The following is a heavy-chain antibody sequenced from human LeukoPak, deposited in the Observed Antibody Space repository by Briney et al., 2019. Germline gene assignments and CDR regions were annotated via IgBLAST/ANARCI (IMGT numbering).Heavy chain of an antibody. Sequence: PGGSLRLSCAASGFTFTNYVMSWVRQAPGKGLEWVAVIWYDGSNKYYADSVKGRFTISRDNSKNTLYLQMNSLRAEDTAVYYCARDLYYYDSSGYLDYWGQGTLVTVSS. CDR2: IWYDGSNK. D-gene: IGHD3-22*01. CDR1: GFTFTNYV. CDR3: ARDLYYYDSSGYLDY. J-gene: IGHJ4*02. V-gene: IGHV3-33*08.